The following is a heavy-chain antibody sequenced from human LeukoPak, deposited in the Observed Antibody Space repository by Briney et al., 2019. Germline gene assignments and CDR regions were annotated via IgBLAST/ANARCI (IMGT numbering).Heavy chain of an antibody. CDR2: ISGSGGST. CDR3: AKDSIAVAGTRVNAFDI. D-gene: IGHD6-19*01. V-gene: IGHV3-23*01. J-gene: IGHJ3*02. CDR1: GFTFSSYA. Sequence: GGSLRLSCAASGFTFSSYAMSWVRQAPGKGLDWVSAISGSGGSTYYADSVKGRFTISRDNSKNTLYLQMNSLRAEDTAVYYCAKDSIAVAGTRVNAFDIWGQGTMVTVSS.